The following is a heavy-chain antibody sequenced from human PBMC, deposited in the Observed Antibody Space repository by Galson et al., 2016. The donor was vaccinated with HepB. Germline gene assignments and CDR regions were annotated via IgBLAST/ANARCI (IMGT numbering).Heavy chain of an antibody. CDR3: VILSSSSRDFDF. CDR2: IIPMLGIT. Sequence: SVKVSCKASGGTFSSYAFSWVRQAPGQGLEWMGGIIPMLGITNYAQKFQGRVTITADKSTSTSYMELRSLRSDDTAVYYCVILSSSSRDFDFWGQGTLVTVSS. D-gene: IGHD6-6*01. J-gene: IGHJ4*02. CDR1: GGTFSSYA. V-gene: IGHV1-69*10.